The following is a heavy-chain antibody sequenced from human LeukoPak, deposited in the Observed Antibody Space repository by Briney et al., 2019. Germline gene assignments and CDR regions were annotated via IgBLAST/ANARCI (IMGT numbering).Heavy chain of an antibody. CDR2: IKRKTDGGAT. Sequence: GGSLRLSCAASGFTFSNAWMYWVRQAPGKGLEWVGRIKRKTDGGATDYAAPVKGRFTISRDDAKNTLFLQMNGLKTEDTAVYYCIRVWSLDYWGQGALVTVSS. V-gene: IGHV3-15*01. CDR1: GFTFSNAW. CDR3: IRVWSLDY. J-gene: IGHJ4*02. D-gene: IGHD6-19*01.